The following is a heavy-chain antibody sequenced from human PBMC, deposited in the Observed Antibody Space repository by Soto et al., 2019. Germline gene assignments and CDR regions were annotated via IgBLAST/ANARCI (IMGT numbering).Heavy chain of an antibody. J-gene: IGHJ6*02. V-gene: IGHV1-69*13. Sequence: ASVKVSCKASGGTFSSYAISWVRQAPGQGLEWMGGIIPIFGTANYAQKFQGRVTITADESTSTAYMELSSLRSEDTAVYYCARDQGPNYDFWSGSSYYYYGMDVWGQGTMVTVSS. CDR1: GGTFSSYA. CDR2: IIPIFGTA. D-gene: IGHD3-3*01. CDR3: ARDQGPNYDFWSGSSYYYYGMDV.